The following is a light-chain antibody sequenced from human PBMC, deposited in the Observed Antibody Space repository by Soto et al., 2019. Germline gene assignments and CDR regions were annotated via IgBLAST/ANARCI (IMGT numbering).Light chain of an antibody. J-gene: IGKJ2*03. Sequence: DIQMTHSTTSVYASLGDTVTITFRASQDINVYLNWYQQKPGEVPKLLIYSASTLHSGVPSRFTGSGSETDFTLTIWRLQPEDFAPYYCQHAYCAPYSFGQGTNVDI. CDR3: QHAYCAPYS. CDR2: SAS. CDR1: QDINVY. V-gene: IGKV1-39*01.